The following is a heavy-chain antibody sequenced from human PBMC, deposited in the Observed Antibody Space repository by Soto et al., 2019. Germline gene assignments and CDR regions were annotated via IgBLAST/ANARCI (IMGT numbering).Heavy chain of an antibody. CDR1: VFTFSIYL. V-gene: IGHV3-7*03. J-gene: IGHJ3*02. CDR3: ASTDYYDSSGYPGHAFDI. D-gene: IGHD3-22*01. Sequence: LXLTCAASVFTFSIYLMSWVRQAPVKGLEWVANIKQDGSEKYYVDSVKGRFTISRDNAKNSLYLQMNSLRAEDTAVYYCASTDYYDSSGYPGHAFDIWGQGTMVTVSS. CDR2: IKQDGSEK.